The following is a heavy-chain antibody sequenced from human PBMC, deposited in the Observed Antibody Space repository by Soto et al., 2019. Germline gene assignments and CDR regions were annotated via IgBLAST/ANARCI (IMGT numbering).Heavy chain of an antibody. D-gene: IGHD1-26*01. CDR3: ARDTNQVSGSYYVWLNY. V-gene: IGHV3-7*03. J-gene: IGHJ4*02. Sequence: GGSLRLSCAASGFTFSSYWMSWVRQAPGKGLEWVANIKQDGSEKYYVDSVKGRFTISRDNAKNSLYLQMNSLRAEDTAVYYCARDTNQVSGSYYVWLNYWGQGTLVTVSS. CDR1: GFTFSSYW. CDR2: IKQDGSEK.